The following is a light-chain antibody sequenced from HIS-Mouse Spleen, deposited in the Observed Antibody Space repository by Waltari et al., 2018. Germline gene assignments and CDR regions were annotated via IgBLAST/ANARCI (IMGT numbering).Light chain of an antibody. Sequence: DIVMTQSPDSLAVSLGERATINCKSSQSVLYSSNNKNYLAWYQQKPGQPPKLLIYWASTRESGVPDRFSGSGSGTDFTLTISSLQAEYVAVYYCQQYYSTPHTFGQGTKLEIK. V-gene: IGKV4-1*01. CDR2: WAS. J-gene: IGKJ2*01. CDR3: QQYYSTPHT. CDR1: QSVLYSSNNKNY.